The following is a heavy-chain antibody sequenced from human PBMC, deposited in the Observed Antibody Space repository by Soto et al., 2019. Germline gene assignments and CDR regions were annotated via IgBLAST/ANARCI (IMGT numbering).Heavy chain of an antibody. Sequence: QVQLVEFGGGVVQPGRSLRLSCAASGFTFSRYAMHWIRQAPGKGLEWVTVISNDGGKNYYADSVKGRFTVSRDNSKNTLYLEMNSLRAEDTAVYYFARGHSALLWSCDLWGRGTLVAVSS. CDR2: ISNDGGKN. D-gene: IGHD1-26*01. V-gene: IGHV3-30-3*01. J-gene: IGHJ2*01. CDR1: GFTFSRYA. CDR3: ARGHSALLWSCDL.